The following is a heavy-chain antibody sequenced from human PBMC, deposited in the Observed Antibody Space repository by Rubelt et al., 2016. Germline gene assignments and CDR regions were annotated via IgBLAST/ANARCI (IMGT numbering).Heavy chain of an antibody. CDR1: GGSFSGYY. D-gene: IGHD1-26*01. CDR3: ARGSRVGPTGDY. V-gene: IGHV4-34*11. Sequence: QVQLQQWGARLLKPSETLSLTCAVYGGSFSGYYWSWIRQSPEKGLEWIGYIYYSGSTNYNPSLKSRVTISVDTSKNQLSLKLSSVTAADTAVYYGARGSRVGPTGDYWGQGTLVTVSS. J-gene: IGHJ4*02. CDR2: IYYSGST.